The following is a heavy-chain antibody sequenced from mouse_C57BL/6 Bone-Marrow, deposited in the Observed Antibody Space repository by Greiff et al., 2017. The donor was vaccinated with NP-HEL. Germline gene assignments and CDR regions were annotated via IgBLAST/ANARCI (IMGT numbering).Heavy chain of an antibody. V-gene: IGHV14-3*01. CDR1: GFNIKNTY. D-gene: IGHD3-2*02. Sequence: VQLKQSVAELVRPGASVKLSCTASGFNIKNTYMHWVKQRPEQGLEWIGRIDPANGNTKYAPKFQGKATITADTSSNTAYLQLSSLTSEDTAIYYCAADSSGSSYYFDYWGQGTTLTVSS. CDR3: AADSSGSSYYFDY. CDR2: IDPANGNT. J-gene: IGHJ2*01.